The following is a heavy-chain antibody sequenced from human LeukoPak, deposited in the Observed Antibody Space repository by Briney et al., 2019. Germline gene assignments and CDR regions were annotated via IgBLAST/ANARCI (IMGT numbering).Heavy chain of an antibody. V-gene: IGHV5-51*01. CDR1: GYSFTSYW. CDR3: ARLLPESRPCGDYVLFIDY. J-gene: IGHJ4*02. D-gene: IGHD4-17*01. Sequence: GESLKISCKGSGYSFTSYWIGWVRQMPGKGLEWMGIIYPGDSDTRYSPSFQGQVTISADKSITTAYLQWSSLKASDTAMYYCARLLPESRPCGDYVLFIDYWGQGTLVNVSS. CDR2: IYPGDSDT.